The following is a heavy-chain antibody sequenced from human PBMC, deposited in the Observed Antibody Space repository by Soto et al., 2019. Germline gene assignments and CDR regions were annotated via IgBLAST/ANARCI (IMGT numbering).Heavy chain of an antibody. Sequence: QVTLKESGPVLVKPTETLTLTCTVSGFSLSNARMGVSWIRQPPGKALEWLAHIFSNDEKSYSTSLKSRLTISKDTSKSQVVLTMTNMDPVDTATYYCARIRGYYGSGAYYYYGMDVWGQGTTVTASS. D-gene: IGHD3-10*01. CDR2: IFSNDEK. CDR3: ARIRGYYGSGAYYYYGMDV. V-gene: IGHV2-26*01. CDR1: GFSLSNARMG. J-gene: IGHJ6*02.